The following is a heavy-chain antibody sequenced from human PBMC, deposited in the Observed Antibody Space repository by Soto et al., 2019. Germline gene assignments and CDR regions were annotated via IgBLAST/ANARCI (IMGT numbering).Heavy chain of an antibody. V-gene: IGHV1-69*01. CDR2: IIPVFGIE. Sequence: HVPLVQSGAEVKKPGSSVKVSCKASGGTFSSYGVSWVRQAPGHGLEWMGRIIPVFGIEHYAQKSQGRVTVTADEATRTAYMELSGLTSEDTAVYYCARGLSYYDSSGYSDAFDIWGQGTLVTVSS. J-gene: IGHJ3*02. D-gene: IGHD3-22*01. CDR3: ARGLSYYDSSGYSDAFDI. CDR1: GGTFSSYG.